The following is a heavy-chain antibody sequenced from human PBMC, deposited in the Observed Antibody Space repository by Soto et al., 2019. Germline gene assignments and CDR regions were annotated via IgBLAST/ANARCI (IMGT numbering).Heavy chain of an antibody. V-gene: IGHV1-69*13. CDR2: IIPIFGTA. CDR1: GGTFSSYA. J-gene: IGHJ6*02. CDR3: ARVGEYCGGDCYSGSYYYYGMDV. Sequence: SVKVSCKASGGTFSSYAISWVRQAPGQGLEWMGGIIPIFGTANYAQKFQGRVTITADESTITAYMELSSLRSEDTAVYYCARVGEYCGGDCYSGSYYYYGMDVWGQGTTVTVSS. D-gene: IGHD2-21*02.